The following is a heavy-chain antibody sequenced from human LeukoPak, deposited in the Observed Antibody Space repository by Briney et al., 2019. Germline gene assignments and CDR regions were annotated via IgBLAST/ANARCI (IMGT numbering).Heavy chain of an antibody. D-gene: IGHD2-15*01. Sequence: GATVKVSCKASGYTFTTHGIAWVRQAPGQGLEWMGWISAHNGNTNYAQSLQGRVTMTTDTSTNTAYMELRSLRSDDTAVYYCASEAYCSGGRCSVQRVASWGQGTPVTVSS. V-gene: IGHV1-18*01. CDR2: ISAHNGNT. CDR3: ASEAYCSGGRCSVQRVAS. J-gene: IGHJ4*02. CDR1: GYTFTTHG.